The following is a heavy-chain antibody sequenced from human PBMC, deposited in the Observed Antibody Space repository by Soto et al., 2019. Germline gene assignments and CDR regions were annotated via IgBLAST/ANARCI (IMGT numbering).Heavy chain of an antibody. CDR3: ATTTEFFYYFDY. D-gene: IGHD2-2*01. Sequence: GGSLRLSCAASGFTVSSKYMIWVRQAPGKRLEWVSFIYSGGTTYYADSVKGRFTISRDNSKNTLHLQMNTLRAEDTAVYYCATTTEFFYYFDYWGQGMLVTVSS. CDR2: IYSGGTT. J-gene: IGHJ4*02. V-gene: IGHV3-53*01. CDR1: GFTVSSKY.